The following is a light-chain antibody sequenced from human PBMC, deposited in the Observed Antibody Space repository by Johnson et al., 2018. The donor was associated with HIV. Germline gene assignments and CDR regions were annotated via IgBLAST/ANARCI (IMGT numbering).Light chain of an antibody. CDR3: ATWDASLSAKV. CDR2: DND. V-gene: IGLV1-51*02. Sequence: QSVLTQPPSVSAAPGRWVTVSCSGTTSNIGDHSVSWFQHLPGAAPKLLIYDNDRRPSGVPDRFSGSKSAASATLDITGLQSGDEGDYYCATWDASLSAKVFGPGAKVTVL. J-gene: IGLJ1*01. CDR1: TSNIGDHS.